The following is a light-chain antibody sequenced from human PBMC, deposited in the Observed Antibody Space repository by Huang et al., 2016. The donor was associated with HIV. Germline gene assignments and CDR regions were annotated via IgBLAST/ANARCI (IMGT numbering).Light chain of an antibody. CDR1: QIINSY. Sequence: EIVLTQSPVTLSLSPGERATLSCRASQIINSYFAWYKQKPGQAPRLLIYDASKRASGIPVRFSGSWSGTDFTLTISSLEPEDFAVYYCQQRSNWPHTFGQGTNLEIK. V-gene: IGKV3-11*01. CDR3: QQRSNWPHT. CDR2: DAS. J-gene: IGKJ2*01.